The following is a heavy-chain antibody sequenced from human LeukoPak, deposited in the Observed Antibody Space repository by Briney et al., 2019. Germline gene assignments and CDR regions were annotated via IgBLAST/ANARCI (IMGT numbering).Heavy chain of an antibody. J-gene: IGHJ4*02. CDR1: GGSISSSNW. CDR3: VRARGHYAGFDY. Sequence: ASGTLSLTCAVSGGSISSSNWWSWVRQPPGKGLEWIGEIYHSGSTNYNPSLKSRVTISVDKSKNQFSLKLSSVTAADTAVYYCVRARGHYAGFDYWGQGTLVTVSS. V-gene: IGHV4-4*02. D-gene: IGHD4-17*01. CDR2: IYHSGST.